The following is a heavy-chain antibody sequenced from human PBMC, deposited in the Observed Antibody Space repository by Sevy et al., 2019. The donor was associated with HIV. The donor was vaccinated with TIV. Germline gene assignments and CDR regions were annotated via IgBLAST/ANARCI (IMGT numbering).Heavy chain of an antibody. CDR1: GFPFGSHS. V-gene: IGHV3-30*18. D-gene: IGHD5-18*01. CDR3: AKDRRRGYSFGFDS. Sequence: GGSLRLSCVGSGFPFGSHSMHWVRQAPGKGLEWVAVISYDGDNKYYADSVKGRFTISRDNSKNTLFLQMNSLRGDDTAVYYWAKDRRRGYSFGFDSWGQGTLVTVSS. J-gene: IGHJ5*01. CDR2: ISYDGDNK.